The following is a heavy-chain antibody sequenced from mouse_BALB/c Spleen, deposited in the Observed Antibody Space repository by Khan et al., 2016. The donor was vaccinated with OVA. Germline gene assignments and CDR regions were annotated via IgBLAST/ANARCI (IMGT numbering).Heavy chain of an antibody. CDR1: GFSLTSYG. V-gene: IGHV2-9*02. CDR2: IWAGGST. CDR3: ARLEDK. J-gene: IGHJ2*01. Sequence: QVRLQQSGPGLVAPSQSLSITCTVSGFSLTSYGVNWVRQPPGKGLEWMGVIWAGGSTNYYSALMSSLSIRKDNSKSQVFLKMNNLQTDDTAMDYCARLEDKWGQGTTLTVSA.